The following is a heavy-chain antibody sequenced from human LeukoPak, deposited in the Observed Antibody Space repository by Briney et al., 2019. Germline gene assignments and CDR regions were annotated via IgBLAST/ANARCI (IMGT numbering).Heavy chain of an antibody. CDR1: GFTFSSYA. CDR2: ISGSGGST. CDR3: AKDRIAVAGTEVEYFQH. D-gene: IGHD6-19*01. Sequence: GGSLRLSCAASGFTFSSYAMSWVRQAPGKGLEWVSAISGSGGSTYYADSVKGRFTISGDNSKNTLYLQMNSLRAEDTAVYYCAKDRIAVAGTEVEYFQHWGQGTLVTVSS. J-gene: IGHJ1*01. V-gene: IGHV3-23*01.